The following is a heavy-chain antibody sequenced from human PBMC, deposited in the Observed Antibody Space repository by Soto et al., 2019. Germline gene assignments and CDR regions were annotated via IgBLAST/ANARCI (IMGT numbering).Heavy chain of an antibody. Sequence: PGGSLRLSCVASGSSLDSYSMNWLRQAPGKGLEWVSSISSGSRFIYYADSVKGRFTISRDNSKNTLYLQMNSLRAEDTAVYYCAKDEPGYSSSCRSCDYWGQGTLVTVSS. J-gene: IGHJ4*02. CDR1: GSSLDSYS. CDR2: ISSGSRFI. CDR3: AKDEPGYSSSCRSCDY. D-gene: IGHD6-13*01. V-gene: IGHV3-23*01.